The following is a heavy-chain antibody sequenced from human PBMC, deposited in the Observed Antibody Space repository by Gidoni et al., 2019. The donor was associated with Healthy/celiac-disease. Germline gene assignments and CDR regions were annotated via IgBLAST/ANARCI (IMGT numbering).Heavy chain of an antibody. CDR2: INPNSGGR. V-gene: IGHV1-2*02. Sequence: HVQLVQSGAAVKKPGASVTVSCQASGYTFTVYSMHWVRQAAGQGLEWMGWINPNSGGRNYAKKFEGRVTRTRDTSISKAYMELSRQRNDDTAVEYGARWSVVTSRAPDYWGQGTLVTVSS. J-gene: IGHJ4*02. D-gene: IGHD2-21*02. CDR1: GYTFTVYS. CDR3: ARWSVVTSRAPDY.